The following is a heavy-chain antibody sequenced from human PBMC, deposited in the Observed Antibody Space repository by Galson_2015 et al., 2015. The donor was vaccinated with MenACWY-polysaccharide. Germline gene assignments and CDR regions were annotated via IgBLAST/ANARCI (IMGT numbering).Heavy chain of an antibody. Sequence: SVKVSCKASGYTFTGYYMHWVRQAPGQGLEWMGRINPNSGGTNYAQKFQGRVTMTRDTSISTAYMELSRLRSDDTAVYYCARPQTLWFGALGYWGQGTLVTVSS. CDR3: ARPQTLWFGALGY. J-gene: IGHJ4*02. CDR1: GYTFTGYY. D-gene: IGHD3-10*01. V-gene: IGHV1-2*06. CDR2: INPNSGGT.